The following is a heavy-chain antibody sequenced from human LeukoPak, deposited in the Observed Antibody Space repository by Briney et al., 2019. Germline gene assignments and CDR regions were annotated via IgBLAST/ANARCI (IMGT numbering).Heavy chain of an antibody. CDR3: ARDSSQSGWFHYGMDV. CDR1: GGSISSGGYY. D-gene: IGHD6-19*01. J-gene: IGHJ6*02. V-gene: IGHV4-31*03. CDR2: IYYSGST. Sequence: ASETLSLTCTVSGGSISSGGYYWSWIRQHPGKGLEWIGYIYYSGSTYYNPSLKSRVTISVDTSKNQFSLKLSSVTAADTAVYYCARDSSQSGWFHYGMDVWGQGTTVTVSS.